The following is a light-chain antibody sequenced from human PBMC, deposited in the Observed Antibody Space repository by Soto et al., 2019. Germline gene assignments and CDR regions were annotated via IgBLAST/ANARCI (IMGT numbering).Light chain of an antibody. Sequence: DIVMTQSPLSLPVTPGEPASISCRSSQSLLHSNGYNYLDWYLQKPGQSPQLLIYLGSNRASGVPDRVSGSGSGTDFTLKISRVEAEDVGVYYCMQALQTEVTFGPGTKVDIK. J-gene: IGKJ3*01. CDR3: MQALQTEVT. CDR1: QSLLHSNGYNY. CDR2: LGS. V-gene: IGKV2-28*01.